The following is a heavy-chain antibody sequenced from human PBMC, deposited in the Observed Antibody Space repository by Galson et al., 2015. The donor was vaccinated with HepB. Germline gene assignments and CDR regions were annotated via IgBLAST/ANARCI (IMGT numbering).Heavy chain of an antibody. J-gene: IGHJ4*02. V-gene: IGHV3-33*06. CDR2: VWSDGYKK. CDR3: AKDAYRSSYYFDF. Sequence: LRLSCAASGFTFSNSGMHWVRQAPGKGLEWVAVVWSDGYKKYYADSVQGRFTISRDNSKNTLFLQMDSLRAEDTAVYYCAKDAYRSSYYFDFWGQGTVVTVSS. CDR1: GFTFSNSG. D-gene: IGHD3-16*01.